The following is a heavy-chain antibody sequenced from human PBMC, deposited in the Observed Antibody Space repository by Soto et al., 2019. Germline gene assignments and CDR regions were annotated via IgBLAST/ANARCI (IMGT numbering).Heavy chain of an antibody. J-gene: IGHJ3*02. Sequence: QVQLQESGPGLVKPSQTLSLTCTVSGGSISSGGYYWSWIRQHPGKGLEWIGYIYFSGSTYYNPSPKRRITIAVATFKNQFSLKLSSVTAADKAVYYCARDNIGIVVVPSAIGAVAFDIWVQGTMVTVSS. CDR3: ARDNIGIVVVPSAIGAVAFDI. CDR1: GGSISSGGYY. V-gene: IGHV4-31*03. CDR2: IYFSGST. D-gene: IGHD2-2*01.